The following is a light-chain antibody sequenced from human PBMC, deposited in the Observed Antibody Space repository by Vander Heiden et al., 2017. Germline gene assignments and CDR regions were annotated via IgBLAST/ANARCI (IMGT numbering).Light chain of an antibody. CDR1: QDISNY. V-gene: IGKV1-33*01. CDR3: QQYDNFFLT. J-gene: IGKJ4*01. Sequence: DIQMTQSPSSLSASVGDRVTITCQASQDISNYLNWYQQKPGKAPKLLIYEASNLETGVPSRFSGSGSGTDFTLTISSQQPEDIATYYCQQYDNFFLTFGGGTKVEIK. CDR2: EAS.